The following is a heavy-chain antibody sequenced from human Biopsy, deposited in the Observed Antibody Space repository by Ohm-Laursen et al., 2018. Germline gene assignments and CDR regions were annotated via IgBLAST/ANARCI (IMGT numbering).Heavy chain of an antibody. Sequence: SLRISCAASGFTFSSHGMHWVRQAPGKGLEWVAHFSYDGINKHYADSVKGRFTISRDNSKNTLSLQMNSLRVEDTAMYYCLREAATGYYRTADFWGQGTLVTVSS. D-gene: IGHD3-9*01. CDR2: FSYDGINK. CDR3: LREAATGYYRTADF. J-gene: IGHJ4*02. CDR1: GFTFSSHG. V-gene: IGHV3-30*03.